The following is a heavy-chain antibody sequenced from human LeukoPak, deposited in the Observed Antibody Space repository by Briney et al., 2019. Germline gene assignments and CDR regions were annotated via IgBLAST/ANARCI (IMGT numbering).Heavy chain of an antibody. J-gene: IGHJ3*01. CDR2: IRYDGSNK. CDR1: GFTFSSYG. D-gene: IGHD5-12*01. Sequence: GGSLRLSCAASGFTFSSYGMHWVRQAPGKELEWVAFIRYDGSNKYYADSVKGRFTISRDNSKNTLYLDMNSLRAEDTAVYYCARAVDIVATTPFDLWGQGTMVTVSS. V-gene: IGHV3-30*02. CDR3: ARAVDIVATTPFDL.